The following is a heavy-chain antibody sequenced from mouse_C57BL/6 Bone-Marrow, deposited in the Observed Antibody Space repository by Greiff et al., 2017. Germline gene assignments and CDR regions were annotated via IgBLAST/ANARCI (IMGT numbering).Heavy chain of an antibody. CDR1: GYTFTDYY. CDR3: ARIYYYGSKYYFDY. J-gene: IGHJ2*01. V-gene: IGHV1-19*01. D-gene: IGHD1-1*01. Sequence: EVQLQQSGPVLVKPGASVKMSCKASGYTFTDYYMNWVKQSHGKSLEWIGVINPYNGGTSYNQKFKGKATLTVDKSSSTAYMELNSLTSEDSAVYYCARIYYYGSKYYFDYWGQGTTLTVSS. CDR2: INPYNGGT.